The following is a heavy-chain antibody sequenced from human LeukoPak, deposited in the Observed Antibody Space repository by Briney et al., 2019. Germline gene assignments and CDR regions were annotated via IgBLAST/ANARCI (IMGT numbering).Heavy chain of an antibody. CDR1: GFTFSRYS. Sequence: GSLRLSCAASGFTFSRYSMNWGRQAPGKGLEWVSSISHRGSTYYNPSLRSRITISLDRSKQKFSLKLTSVTAADTGVYFCARGAEYYAIWRGYAGYSDYWGQGISVTVSS. J-gene: IGHJ4*02. V-gene: IGHV4-38-2*01. D-gene: IGHD3-3*01. CDR3: ARGAEYYAIWRGYAGYSDY. CDR2: ISHRGST.